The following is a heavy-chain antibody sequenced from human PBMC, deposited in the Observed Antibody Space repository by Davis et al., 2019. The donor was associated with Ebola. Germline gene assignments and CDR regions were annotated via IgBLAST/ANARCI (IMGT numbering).Heavy chain of an antibody. Sequence: GGSLRLSCAASGFTFSGSAMHWVRQASGKGLEWVGRIRSKANSYATAYAASVEGRFTISRDDSKNTAYLQMNSLKTEDTAVYYCTSTLDGDYVDYWGQGTLVTVSS. CDR2: IRSKANSYAT. CDR1: GFTFSGSA. D-gene: IGHD4-17*01. CDR3: TSTLDGDYVDY. J-gene: IGHJ4*02. V-gene: IGHV3-73*01.